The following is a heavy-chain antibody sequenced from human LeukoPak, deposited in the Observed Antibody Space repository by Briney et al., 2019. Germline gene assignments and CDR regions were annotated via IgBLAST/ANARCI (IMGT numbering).Heavy chain of an antibody. J-gene: IGHJ5*02. CDR2: IYYSGST. Sequence: SETLPLTCTVSGGSISSYYWSWIRQPPGKGLEWIGYIYYSGSTNYNPSLKSRVTISVDTSKNQFSLKLSSVTAADTAVYYCARYLDTPPPASSGWLYNWFDPWGQGTLVTVSS. CDR3: ARYLDTPPPASSGWLYNWFDP. D-gene: IGHD6-19*01. V-gene: IGHV4-59*01. CDR1: GGSISSYY.